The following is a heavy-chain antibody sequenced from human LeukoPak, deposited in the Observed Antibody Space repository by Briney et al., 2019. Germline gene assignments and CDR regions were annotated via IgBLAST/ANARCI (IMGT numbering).Heavy chain of an antibody. D-gene: IGHD3-22*01. CDR1: GGSISSGSYY. CDR3: ARRCYYDSSGYDD. CDR2: IYTSGST. J-gene: IGHJ4*02. V-gene: IGHV4-61*02. Sequence: SQTLSLTCTVSGGSISSGSYYWSWIRQPAGKGLEWIGRIYTSGSTNHNPSLKSRVTISVDTSKNQFSLKLSSVTAADTAVYYCARRCYYDSSGYDDWGQGTLVTVSS.